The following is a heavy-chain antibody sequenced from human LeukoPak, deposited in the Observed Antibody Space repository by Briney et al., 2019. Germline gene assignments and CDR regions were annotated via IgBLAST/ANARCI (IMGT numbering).Heavy chain of an antibody. CDR3: ARHSRADFWSGYYTGWYSPYGMDV. D-gene: IGHD3-3*01. CDR2: IYYSGST. J-gene: IGHJ6*02. Sequence: SETLSLTCTVSGGSISSNNYYWGWIRQPPGKGLEWIGSIYYSGSTYYNPSLKSRVTISVDTSKNQFSLKLSSVTAADTAVYYCARHSRADFWSGYYTGWYSPYGMDVWGQGTTVTVSS. V-gene: IGHV4-39*01. CDR1: GGSISSNNYY.